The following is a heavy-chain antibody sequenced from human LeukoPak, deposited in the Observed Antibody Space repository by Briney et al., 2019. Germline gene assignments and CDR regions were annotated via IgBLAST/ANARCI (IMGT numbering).Heavy chain of an antibody. CDR1: GGSISSSSYY. V-gene: IGHV4-39*01. CDR3: ARPSVGYYDSSGYPNWFDP. J-gene: IGHJ5*02. D-gene: IGHD3-22*01. CDR2: TSGST. Sequence: SETLSLTCTVSGGSISSSSYYWGWIRQPPGKGLEWIGSTSGSTYYNPSLKSRVTISVDTSNNQFSLKLSSVTAADTAVYYCARPSVGYYDSSGYPNWFDPWGQGTLVTVSS.